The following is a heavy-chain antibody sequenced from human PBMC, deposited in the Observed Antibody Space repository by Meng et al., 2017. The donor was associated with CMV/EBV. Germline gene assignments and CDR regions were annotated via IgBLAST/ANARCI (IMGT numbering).Heavy chain of an antibody. CDR2: IYYSGST. D-gene: IGHD2-2*01. CDR1: GGSISSGHYD. V-gene: IGHV4-30-4*08. J-gene: IGHJ4*02. CDR3: ARVGRTSCYDY. Sequence: QVQLPESGPGLVKPSQTLFLTCTVSGGSISSGHYDWSWIRQPPGKGLEWIGYIYYSGSTYYNPSLKSRVTISVDTSKNQFSLKLSSVTAADTAVYYCARVGRTSCYDYWGQGTLVTVSS.